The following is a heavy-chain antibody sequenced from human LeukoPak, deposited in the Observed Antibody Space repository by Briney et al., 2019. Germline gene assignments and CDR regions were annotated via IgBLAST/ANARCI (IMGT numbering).Heavy chain of an antibody. CDR1: RYTFTGYY. CDR2: INPNSGDT. CDR3: ASLGNPYYFDY. D-gene: IGHD4-23*01. Sequence: ASVKVSCMASRYTFTGYYMHWVRQAPGQGVEWMGWINPNSGDTIYAQKFQGRVTMTRDTSISTAYMELSRLRSDDTAVYYCASLGNPYYFDYWGQGTLVTVSS. J-gene: IGHJ4*02. V-gene: IGHV1-2*02.